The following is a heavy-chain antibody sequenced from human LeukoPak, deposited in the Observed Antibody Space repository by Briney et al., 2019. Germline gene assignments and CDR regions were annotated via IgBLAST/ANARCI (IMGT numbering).Heavy chain of an antibody. J-gene: IGHJ2*01. CDR3: ARVYGYNYWYFDI. D-gene: IGHD5-24*01. V-gene: IGHV4-59*01. Sequence: SETLSLTCTVSGASISSYYWTWIRQPPGKGLEWIGYIYYSGNTKYNPSLKSRVTISRDTSKSQFSLKLSSVTAADTAVYYCARVYGYNYWYFDIWGRGTLVTVSS. CDR1: GASISSYY. CDR2: IYYSGNT.